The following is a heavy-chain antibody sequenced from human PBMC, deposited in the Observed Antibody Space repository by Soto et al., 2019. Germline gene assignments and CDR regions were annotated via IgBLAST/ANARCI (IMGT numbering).Heavy chain of an antibody. CDR3: ARDKMEQWLVGGCLDY. D-gene: IGHD6-19*01. CDR1: GFTISDYY. J-gene: IGHJ4*02. CDR2: ISGGGGSTI. Sequence: PGGSLRLSCAASGFTISDYYMSWIRQSPGKGLEWLSYISGGGGSTISYADSVKGRFTISRHNAHNSLFLQMNSLRAEDTAVYDCARDKMEQWLVGGCLDYWGQGTKVTVSS. V-gene: IGHV3-11*01.